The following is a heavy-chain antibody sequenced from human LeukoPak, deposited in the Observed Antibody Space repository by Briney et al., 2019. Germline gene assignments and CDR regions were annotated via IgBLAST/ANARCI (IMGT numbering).Heavy chain of an antibody. CDR1: GGSFSGYY. V-gene: IGHV4-34*01. D-gene: IGHD2-2*01. J-gene: IGHJ5*02. CDR2: INHSGSI. Sequence: PSETLSLTCAVYGGSFSGYYWSWIRQPPGKGLEWIGEINHSGSINYNPSLKSRVTISVDTSKNQFSLKLSSVTAADTAVYYCAGGRYCSSTSCYSRWFDPWGQGTLVTVSS. CDR3: AGGRYCSSTSCYSRWFDP.